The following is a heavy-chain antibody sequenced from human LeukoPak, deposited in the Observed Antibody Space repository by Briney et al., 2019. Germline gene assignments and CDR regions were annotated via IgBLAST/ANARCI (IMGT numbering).Heavy chain of an antibody. Sequence: SETLSLTCAVYGGSFSGYYWSWIRQPPGKGLEWIGEINHSGSTNYNPSLKSRVTLSVATSKNQFSLKLSSVTAADTAVFYCARGNRLLRFLEWLSTKYYFDYWGQGTLVTVSS. J-gene: IGHJ4*02. V-gene: IGHV4-34*01. CDR3: ARGNRLLRFLEWLSTKYYFDY. CDR1: GGSFSGYY. CDR2: INHSGST. D-gene: IGHD3-3*01.